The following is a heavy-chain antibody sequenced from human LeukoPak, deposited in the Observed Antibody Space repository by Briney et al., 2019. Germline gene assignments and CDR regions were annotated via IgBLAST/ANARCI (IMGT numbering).Heavy chain of an antibody. V-gene: IGHV3-30*18. CDR1: GFTFSSYG. CDR2: ISYDGSNK. D-gene: IGHD6-19*01. CDR3: AKSAEQWLVLYYFDY. J-gene: IGHJ4*02. Sequence: GGSLRLSCAASGFTFSSYGMHWVRQAPGKGLEWVAVISYDGSNKYYADSVKGRFTISRDNSKNTLYLQMSSLRAEDTAVYYCAKSAEQWLVLYYFDYWGQGTLVTASS.